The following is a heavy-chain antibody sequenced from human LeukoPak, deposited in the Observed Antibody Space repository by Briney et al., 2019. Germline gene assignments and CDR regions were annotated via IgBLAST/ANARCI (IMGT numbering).Heavy chain of an antibody. J-gene: IGHJ4*02. D-gene: IGHD6-19*01. CDR1: GFAFSTYA. CDR3: ARDRGGSGWYYFDY. V-gene: IGHV3-23*01. Sequence: GGSLRLSCAASGFAFSTYAMTWVRQAPEKGLQWVSTISTSGRATYYADSVEGRFTISRDNSKNTLYLQMNSLRAEDTALYYCARDRGGSGWYYFDYWGQGTLVTVSS. CDR2: ISTSGRAT.